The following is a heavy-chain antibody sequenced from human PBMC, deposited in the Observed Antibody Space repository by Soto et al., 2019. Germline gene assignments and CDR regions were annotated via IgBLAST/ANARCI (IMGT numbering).Heavy chain of an antibody. V-gene: IGHV3-23*01. Sequence: EVQLLESGGGLVQPGGSLRLSCAASGFTFSTYIMSWVRQAPGKGLEWVSSISANGGNTYYADSVKGRFTNSRDNSKNTLYLQMNSLRAEDTAVYYCTNRYYFDYWGQGTLVTVSS. CDR1: GFTFSTYI. D-gene: IGHD3-9*01. J-gene: IGHJ4*02. CDR3: TNRYYFDY. CDR2: ISANGGNT.